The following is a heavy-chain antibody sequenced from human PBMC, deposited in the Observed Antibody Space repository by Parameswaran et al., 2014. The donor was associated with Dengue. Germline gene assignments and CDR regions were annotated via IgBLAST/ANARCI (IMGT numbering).Heavy chain of an antibody. CDR3: PVAVGSYYYGMDV. CDR2: IYYSGST. J-gene: IGHJ6*02. Sequence: VRQAPGKGLEWIGSIYYSGSTYYNPSLKSRVTISVDTSKNQFSLKLSSVTAADTAVYYCPVAVGSYYYGMDVWGQGTTVTVSS. D-gene: IGHD2-15*01. V-gene: IGHV4-39*07.